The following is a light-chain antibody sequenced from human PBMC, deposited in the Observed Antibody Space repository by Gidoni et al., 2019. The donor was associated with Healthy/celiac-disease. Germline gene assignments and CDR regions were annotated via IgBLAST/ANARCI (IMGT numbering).Light chain of an antibody. CDR1: SSNIGSNT. J-gene: IGLJ2*01. CDR2: SNN. V-gene: IGLV1-44*01. Sequence: QSVLTQPPSASGTPGQRVTISCSGSSSNIGSNTVNWYQQLPGTAPKLLFYSNNQRPSGVPDRFSGSKSGTSASLAIRGLQSEDEADYYCAAWDDSLNGQVFGGGTKLTVL. CDR3: AAWDDSLNGQV.